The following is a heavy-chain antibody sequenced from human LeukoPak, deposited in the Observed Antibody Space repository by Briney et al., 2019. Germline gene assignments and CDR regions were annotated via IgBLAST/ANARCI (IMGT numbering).Heavy chain of an antibody. CDR1: GFTFSSNA. CDR3: VRDRHDYYRGNFDY. D-gene: IGHD1-26*01. Sequence: GGSLRLSCVASGFTFSSNAMSWVRQAPGKGLEWVSAISGSGGGTYYADSVKGRFTISRDNSKNTLYLQMNSLRAEDTAVYYCVRDRHDYYRGNFDYWGQGTLVTVSS. CDR2: ISGSGGGT. J-gene: IGHJ4*02. V-gene: IGHV3-23*01.